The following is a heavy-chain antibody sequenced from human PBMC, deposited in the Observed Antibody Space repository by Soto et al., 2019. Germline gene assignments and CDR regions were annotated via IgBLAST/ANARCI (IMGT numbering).Heavy chain of an antibody. J-gene: IGHJ4*02. CDR2: ITMGGGAM. V-gene: IGHV3-48*01. CDR3: ARDVAHAFDY. Sequence: GGSLRLSCAASGFTFNSYSMNWVRQAPGKGLEWISYITMGGGAMYYADPVKGRFTISRDNVNNSLYLQMNSLTAEDTAVYYCARDVAHAFDYWGQGILVTVSS. CDR1: GFTFNSYS.